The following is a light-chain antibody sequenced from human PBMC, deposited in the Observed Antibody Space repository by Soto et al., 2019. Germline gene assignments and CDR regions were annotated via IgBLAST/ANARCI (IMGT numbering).Light chain of an antibody. CDR3: RQYGSSMWT. V-gene: IGKV3-20*01. Sequence: IVLTQSAGTLSLSPGERATLSCRASQSVSSSYLAWYQQKPGQAPRLLIYGASSRATGIPDRFSGSGSGTDFTLTISRLEPEDFAVYYCRQYGSSMWTFGQGTKVDIK. CDR1: QSVSSSY. J-gene: IGKJ1*01. CDR2: GAS.